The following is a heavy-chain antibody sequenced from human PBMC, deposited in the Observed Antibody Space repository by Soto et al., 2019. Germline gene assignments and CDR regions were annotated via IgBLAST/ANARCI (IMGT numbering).Heavy chain of an antibody. CDR3: ARRLFGSGWTLDS. CDR2: VYHTGST. D-gene: IGHD6-19*01. J-gene: IGHJ4*02. Sequence: PSETLSLTCDVSGASITTYYCSWIRQAPGKGLEWIGNVYHTGSTDYNSSLRSRVTISVDTSKNQFSLNMNSVTAADTAVYYCARRLFGSGWTLDSWGQGALVTVSS. V-gene: IGHV4-59*13. CDR1: GASITTYY.